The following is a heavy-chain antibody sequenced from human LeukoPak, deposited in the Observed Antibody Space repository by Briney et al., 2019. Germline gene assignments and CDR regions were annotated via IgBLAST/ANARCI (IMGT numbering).Heavy chain of an antibody. CDR3: ARELRTFDS. CDR1: GFTFSSYW. D-gene: IGHD3-16*01. CDR2: IKHNGDEL. Sequence: GGSLRLSCAASGFTFSSYWMTWVRQAPGKGLEWVANIKHNGDELNYVDSVEDRFTISRDNAKTSLYLHMTSLRAEDTAVYCCARELRTFDSWGQGPLVTVSS. V-gene: IGHV3-7*01. J-gene: IGHJ4*02.